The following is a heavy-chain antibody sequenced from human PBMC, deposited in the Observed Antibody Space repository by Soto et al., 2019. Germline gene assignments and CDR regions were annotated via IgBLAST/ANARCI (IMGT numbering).Heavy chain of an antibody. Sequence: QVQLQESGPGLVQPSQTLSLTCTVSGGSIGSGADYWSWIRLHPGEGLEWIGYIFDSGTTYYNPSLKSRATISVDTSKNQFSLKLSSVTAADTAVYYCARDYSGYSLFDSWGQGILVTVSS. CDR2: IFDSGTT. D-gene: IGHD3-22*01. J-gene: IGHJ4*02. V-gene: IGHV4-31*03. CDR1: GGSIGSGADY. CDR3: ARDYSGYSLFDS.